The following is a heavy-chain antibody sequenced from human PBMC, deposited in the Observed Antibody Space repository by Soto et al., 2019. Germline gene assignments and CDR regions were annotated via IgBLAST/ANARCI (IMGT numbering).Heavy chain of an antibody. CDR3: ARDSPYCGGDCYSTLAIDY. Sequence: ASVKVSCKASGYTFTSYYMHWVRQAPGQGLEWMGIINPSGGSTSYAQKFQGRVTMTRDTSTSTVYMELSSLRSEDTAVYYCARDSPYCGGDCYSTLAIDYWGQGTLVTVS. D-gene: IGHD2-21*02. J-gene: IGHJ4*02. V-gene: IGHV1-46*01. CDR2: INPSGGST. CDR1: GYTFTSYY.